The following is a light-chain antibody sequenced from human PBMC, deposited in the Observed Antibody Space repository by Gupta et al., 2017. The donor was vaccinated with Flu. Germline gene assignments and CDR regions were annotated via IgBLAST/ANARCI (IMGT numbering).Light chain of an antibody. CDR1: IGDLGDYKF. Sequence: QSALTQPASVSGSPGQSITISCTGIIGDLGDYKFVSWYQQQPGKAPRLIIYEVNNRPSGVSDRFSGSKSGNTASLTISGLQAEDEADYYCTSYTRSTTLYVFGSGTRVT. J-gene: IGLJ1*01. CDR3: TSYTRSTTLYV. CDR2: EVN. V-gene: IGLV2-14*01.